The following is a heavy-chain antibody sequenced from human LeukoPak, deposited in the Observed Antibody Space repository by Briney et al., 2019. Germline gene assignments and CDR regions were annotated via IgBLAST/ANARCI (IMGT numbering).Heavy chain of an antibody. J-gene: IGHJ4*02. CDR1: GFTFSSYA. CDR3: AKDPSAPGIAAAGGFDY. D-gene: IGHD6-13*01. V-gene: IGHV3-23*01. CDR2: ISGSGGST. Sequence: PGGSLRLSCAASGFTFSSYAMSWVRQAPGKGLEWVSAISGSGGSTYYADSVKGRFTISRDNSKNTLYLQMNCLRAEDTAVYYCAKDPSAPGIAAAGGFDYWGQGTLVTVSS.